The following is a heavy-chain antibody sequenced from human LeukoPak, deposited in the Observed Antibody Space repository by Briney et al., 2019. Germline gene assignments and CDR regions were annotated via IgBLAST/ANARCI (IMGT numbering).Heavy chain of an antibody. J-gene: IGHJ4*02. V-gene: IGHV4-4*07. CDR3: ARTTGWSSSFDY. CDR2: VHSSRGS. CDR1: GGSISNYY. Sequence: SETLSLTCTVSGGSISNYYWSWLRQPAGKGLEWLGRVHSSRGSNYNPSLKSRVTMSVDTSKNQVSLKLIAVTAADTAVYYCARTTGWSSSFDYWGQGTLVTVSS. D-gene: IGHD6-13*01.